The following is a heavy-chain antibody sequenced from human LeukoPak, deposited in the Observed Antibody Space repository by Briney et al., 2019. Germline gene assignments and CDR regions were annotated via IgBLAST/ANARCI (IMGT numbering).Heavy chain of an antibody. J-gene: IGHJ5*02. CDR3: ARTTVVTLGVLTWFDP. Sequence: SETLSLTCTVSGGSISSGGFYWSWIRQHPGKGLEWIGYIYYSGSTNYNPSLKSRVTISVDTSKNQFSLKLSSVTAADTAVYYCARTTVVTLGVLTWFDPWGQGTLVTVSS. CDR1: GGSISSGGFY. V-gene: IGHV4-61*08. CDR2: IYYSGST. D-gene: IGHD4-23*01.